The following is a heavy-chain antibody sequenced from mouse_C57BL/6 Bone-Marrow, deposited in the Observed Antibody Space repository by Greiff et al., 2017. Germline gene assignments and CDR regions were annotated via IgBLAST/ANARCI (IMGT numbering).Heavy chain of an antibody. CDR2: IYPRSGNT. V-gene: IGHV1-81*01. J-gene: IGHJ2*01. CDR1: GYTFTSYG. D-gene: IGHD4-1*01. Sequence: VKVVESGAELARPGASVKLSCKASGYTFTSYGISWVKQRTGQGLEWIGEIYPRSGNTYYNEKFKGKATLTADKSSSTAYMELRSLTSADSAVYFCARNWDYWGQGTTLTVSS. CDR3: ARNWDY.